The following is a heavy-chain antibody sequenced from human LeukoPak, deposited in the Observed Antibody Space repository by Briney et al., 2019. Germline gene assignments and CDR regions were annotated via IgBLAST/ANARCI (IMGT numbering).Heavy chain of an antibody. CDR3: AKRGPIYSATPGNYFDH. CDR2: ISGSDDGT. D-gene: IGHD3-10*01. J-gene: IGHJ4*02. Sequence: GGSLRLSCAASGFTFSRCGMTWVRQAPGKGLEWVSSISGSDDGTYYADSVKGRFTISRDNSKNTVYLRMNSLSAEDTAIYYCAKRGPIYSATPGNYFDHWGQGTLVTVSS. V-gene: IGHV3-23*01. CDR1: GFTFSRCG.